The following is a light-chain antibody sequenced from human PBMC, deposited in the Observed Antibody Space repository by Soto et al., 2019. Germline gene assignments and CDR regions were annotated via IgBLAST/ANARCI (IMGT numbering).Light chain of an antibody. CDR2: GAS. J-gene: IGKJ4*01. Sequence: DIEMTQSPSSLSASVGARVTITCQASQDISNYLNWYQQKPGKAPKLLIYGASNLETGVPSRFSGSGSGTDFTFTISSLQPEDIATYYCQQYDNLPLTFGGGTKVDIK. CDR3: QQYDNLPLT. V-gene: IGKV1-33*01. CDR1: QDISNY.